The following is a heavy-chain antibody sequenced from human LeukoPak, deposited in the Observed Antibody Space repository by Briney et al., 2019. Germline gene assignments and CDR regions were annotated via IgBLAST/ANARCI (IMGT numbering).Heavy chain of an antibody. D-gene: IGHD3-10*01. CDR3: ARGIFGYYGSGPDY. CDR1: GFTFSSYS. J-gene: IGHJ4*02. Sequence: PGGSLRLSCAASGFTFSSYSMNWVRQAPGKGLEWVSYISSSSSTIYYADSVKGRFTISRDNAKNSLYLQMNSLRAVDTAVYYCARGIFGYYGSGPDYWGQGTLVTVSS. V-gene: IGHV3-48*01. CDR2: ISSSSSTI.